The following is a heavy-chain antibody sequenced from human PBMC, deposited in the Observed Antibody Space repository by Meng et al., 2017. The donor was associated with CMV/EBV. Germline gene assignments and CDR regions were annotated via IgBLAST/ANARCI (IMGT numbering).Heavy chain of an antibody. CDR1: GFTFSSYS. D-gene: IGHD6-13*01. CDR3: AYKTYRVDSSSWGPFDY. CDR2: ISSSSSYI. Sequence: GESLKISCVASGFTFSSYSMNWVRQAPGKGLEWVSSISSSSSYIYYADSVKGRFTISRDNAKNSLYLQMNSLRAEDTAVYYCAYKTYRVDSSSWGPFDYWGQGTLVTVSS. J-gene: IGHJ4*02. V-gene: IGHV3-21*01.